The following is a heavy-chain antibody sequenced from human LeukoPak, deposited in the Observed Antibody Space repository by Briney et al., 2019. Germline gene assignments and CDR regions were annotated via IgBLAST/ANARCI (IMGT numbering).Heavy chain of an antibody. CDR1: GFSFSGYA. Sequence: GGSLRLSCVTSGFSFSGYAIHWVRQAPGKGLEWVALISYNGGRKEYADSVKGRFTIDRDNSKNTVYLQMNSLRAEDTAVYYCAELGITMIGGVWGKGTTVTISS. J-gene: IGHJ6*04. V-gene: IGHV3-30-3*02. CDR2: ISYNGGRK. CDR3: AELGITMIGGV. D-gene: IGHD3-10*02.